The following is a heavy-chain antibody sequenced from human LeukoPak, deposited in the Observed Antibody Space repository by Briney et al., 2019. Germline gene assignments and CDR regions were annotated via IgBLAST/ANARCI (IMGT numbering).Heavy chain of an antibody. Sequence: PGGSLRLSCAASGFTFSDYYMSWIRQAPGKGLEWVSYISSSSSTLSYADSVKGRFTISRDNAKNSLFLQMNSLRAEDTAVYYCVRDVTGWPHWFDSWGQGTLVTVSS. CDR2: ISSSSSTL. CDR3: VRDVTGWPHWFDS. D-gene: IGHD2-21*02. CDR1: GFTFSDYY. J-gene: IGHJ5*01. V-gene: IGHV3-11*01.